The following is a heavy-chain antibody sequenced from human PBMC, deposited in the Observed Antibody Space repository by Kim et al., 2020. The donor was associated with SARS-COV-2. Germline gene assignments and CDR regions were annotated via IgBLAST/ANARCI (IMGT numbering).Heavy chain of an antibody. Sequence: GGSLRLSCAASGFTFSSYWMSWVRQAPGKGLEWVANIKQDGSEKYYVDSVKGRFTISRDNAKNSLYLQMNSLRAEDTAVYYCARDTPDILTGYYTPLPYYYYYYGMDVWGQGTTVTVSS. CDR1: GFTFSSYW. J-gene: IGHJ6*02. D-gene: IGHD3-9*01. V-gene: IGHV3-7*03. CDR3: ARDTPDILTGYYTPLPYYYYYYGMDV. CDR2: IKQDGSEK.